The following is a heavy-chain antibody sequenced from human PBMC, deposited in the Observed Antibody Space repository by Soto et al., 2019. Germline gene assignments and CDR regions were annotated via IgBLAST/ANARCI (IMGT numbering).Heavy chain of an antibody. CDR3: AKYSSSCTRAFDI. D-gene: IGHD6-13*01. Sequence: GVSLRLSCSASGFTFSSYAMSWVRQAPGKGLEWVSAISGSGGSTYYADSVKGRFTISRDNSKNTLYLQMNSLRAEDTAVYYCAKYSSSCTRAFDIWRQGTMVTVSS. V-gene: IGHV3-23*01. CDR1: GFTFSSYA. CDR2: ISGSGGST. J-gene: IGHJ3*02.